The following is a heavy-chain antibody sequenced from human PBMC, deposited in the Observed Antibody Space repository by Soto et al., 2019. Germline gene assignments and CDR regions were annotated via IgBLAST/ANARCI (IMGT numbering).Heavy chain of an antibody. J-gene: IGHJ4*02. CDR1: GGSISNYY. CDR2: IYFTGST. CDR3: ARVGSGYVRGFDY. Sequence: TLSLTCTVSGGSISNYYWSWIRQPPGKGLEWIGYIYFTGSTRYNSSLKSRVTISVDTSKNQFSLKLYSVTAADTAVYYCARVGSGYVRGFDYWGQGILVTVSS. D-gene: IGHD5-12*01. V-gene: IGHV4-59*01.